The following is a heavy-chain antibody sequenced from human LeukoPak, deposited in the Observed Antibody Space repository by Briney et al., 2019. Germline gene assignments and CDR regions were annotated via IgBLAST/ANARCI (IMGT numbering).Heavy chain of an antibody. CDR2: IIPIFGTA. CDR3: ARGAANGEAFDI. Sequence: GASVKVSCKASGGTFSSYAISWVRQAPGQGLEWMGGIIPIFGTANYAQKFQGRVTMTRDMSTSTVYMELSSLRSEDTAVYYCARGAANGEAFDIWGQGTMVTVSS. CDR1: GGTFSSYA. V-gene: IGHV1-69*05. D-gene: IGHD3-10*01. J-gene: IGHJ3*02.